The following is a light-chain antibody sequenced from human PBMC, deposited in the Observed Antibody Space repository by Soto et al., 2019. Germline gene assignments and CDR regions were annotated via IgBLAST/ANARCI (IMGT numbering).Light chain of an antibody. Sequence: QSVLTQPASVSGSLGQSITLSCTGTYSDIGSYNLVSWFRQHPGKAPQLIIYEDTKRPSGVSTRFSGSKSGNTASLTISGLQAEDEAHYHCCSYAGSSTFVVFGGGTKLTVL. J-gene: IGLJ3*02. CDR1: YSDIGSYNL. V-gene: IGLV2-23*02. CDR2: EDT. CDR3: CSYAGSSTFVV.